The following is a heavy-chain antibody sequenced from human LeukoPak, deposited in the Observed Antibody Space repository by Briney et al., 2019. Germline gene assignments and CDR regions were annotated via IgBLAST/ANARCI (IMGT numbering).Heavy chain of an antibody. CDR1: GLNFRDYY. CDR2: ITDNGRNS. Sequence: GGSLRLSCAASGLNFRDYYMGWIRQAPGKGLEWISYITDNGRNSFYADSVKGRFTISRDNAKHSLYLEMNRLRADDTAFYYCATAAEDAHGHYQGFEYWGQGTLVTVSS. CDR3: ATAAEDAHGHYQGFEY. D-gene: IGHD3-3*01. V-gene: IGHV3-11*04. J-gene: IGHJ4*02.